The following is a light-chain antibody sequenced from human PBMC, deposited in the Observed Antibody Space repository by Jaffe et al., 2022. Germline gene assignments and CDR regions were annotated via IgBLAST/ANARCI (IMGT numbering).Light chain of an antibody. CDR1: NIGSKS. CDR2: DDR. CDR3: QVWDSSSEHPV. Sequence: SYVLTQPPSVSVAPGQTARITCEGNNIGSKSVHWYQQKPGQAPVLVVYDDRDRPSGIPERFSGSNSGNTATLTISRVEAGDEADYYCQVWDSSSEHPVFGGGTKLTVL. V-gene: IGLV3-21*02. J-gene: IGLJ3*02.